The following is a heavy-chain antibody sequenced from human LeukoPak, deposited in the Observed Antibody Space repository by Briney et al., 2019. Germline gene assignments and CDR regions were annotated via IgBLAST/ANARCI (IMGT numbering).Heavy chain of an antibody. CDR2: IRYDGGTK. CDR3: AKDIRVEGFRSPADY. J-gene: IGHJ4*02. V-gene: IGHV3-30*02. CDR1: GFTFSSYG. D-gene: IGHD3-3*01. Sequence: WGSLRLSCAASGFTFSSYGIQWVRQAPGKGLEWVAFIRYDGGTKYYADSVKGRFTISRDNSRNTVYLLMNSLRSEDTAVYHCAKDIRVEGFRSPADYWGQGSLV.